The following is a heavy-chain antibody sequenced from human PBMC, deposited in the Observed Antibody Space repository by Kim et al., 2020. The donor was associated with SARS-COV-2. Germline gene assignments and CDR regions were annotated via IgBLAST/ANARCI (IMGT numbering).Heavy chain of an antibody. CDR1: GFTFSDYY. D-gene: IGHD2-15*01. Sequence: GGSLRLSCAASGFTFSDYYMSWIRQAPGKGLEWVSYISSSSSYTNYADSVKGRFTISRDNAKNSLYLQMNSLRAEDTAVYYCARGEGRVVGVCGYWGQGTLVTVSS. J-gene: IGHJ4*02. CDR2: ISSSSSYT. V-gene: IGHV3-11*06. CDR3: ARGEGRVVGVCGY.